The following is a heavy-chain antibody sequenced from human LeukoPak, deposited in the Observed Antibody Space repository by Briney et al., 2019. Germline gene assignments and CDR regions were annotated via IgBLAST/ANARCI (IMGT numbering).Heavy chain of an antibody. CDR1: GLTFSRRW. V-gene: IGHV3-7*03. Sequence: GGSLRLSCSASGLTFSRRWMSWVRQTPGKGLEWVANIKEDGSQKYYADSVMGRFTISRDNAENSLYLQLNSLRAEDTAMYYCAGDRGYLQFDYWGQETLVTVSS. CDR3: AGDRGYLQFDY. J-gene: IGHJ4*02. CDR2: IKEDGSQK. D-gene: IGHD3-10*01.